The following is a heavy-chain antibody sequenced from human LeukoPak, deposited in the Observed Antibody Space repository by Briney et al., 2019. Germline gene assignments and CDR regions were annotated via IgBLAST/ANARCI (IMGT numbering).Heavy chain of an antibody. V-gene: IGHV3-30-3*01. D-gene: IGHD3-3*01. J-gene: IGHJ4*02. Sequence: GRSLRLSCAASGFTFSSYAMHWVRQAPGKRLEWVAVISYDGSNKYYADSVKGRFTISRDNSKNTLYLQMNSLRAEDTAVYYCARDQIIHLSDYDFWSGYIGGLDYWGQGTLVTVSS. CDR2: ISYDGSNK. CDR1: GFTFSSYA. CDR3: ARDQIIHLSDYDFWSGYIGGLDY.